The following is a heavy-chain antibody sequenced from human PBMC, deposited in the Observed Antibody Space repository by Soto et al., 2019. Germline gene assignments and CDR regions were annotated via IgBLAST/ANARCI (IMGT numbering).Heavy chain of an antibody. J-gene: IGHJ6*02. Sequence: GASVKVSCKASGGTFSSYAISWVRQAPGQGLEWMGGIIPIFGTANYAQKFQGRVTITADKSTSTAYMELSSLRSEDTAVYYCASRTGIIAVAGNHGMDVWGQGTTVTVSS. CDR2: IIPIFGTA. V-gene: IGHV1-69*06. D-gene: IGHD6-19*01. CDR1: GGTFSSYA. CDR3: ASRTGIIAVAGNHGMDV.